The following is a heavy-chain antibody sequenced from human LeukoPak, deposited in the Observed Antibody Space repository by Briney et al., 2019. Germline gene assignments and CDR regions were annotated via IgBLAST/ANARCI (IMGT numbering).Heavy chain of an antibody. CDR2: INHSGST. Sequence: KASETLSLTCAVYGGSFSGYYWSWILQPSGKGLEWIGEINHSGSTNYNPSLKSRVTISVDTSKNQFSLKLSSVNAAHTAVDYCGRLRVGSGYSMYWNYDVGGRGSLVTVSS. CDR1: GGSFSGYY. D-gene: IGHD3-22*01. J-gene: IGHJ2*01. V-gene: IGHV4-34*01. CDR3: GRLRVGSGYSMYWNYDV.